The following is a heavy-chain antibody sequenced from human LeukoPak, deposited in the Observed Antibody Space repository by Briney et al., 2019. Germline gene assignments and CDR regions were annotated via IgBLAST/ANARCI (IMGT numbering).Heavy chain of an antibody. CDR1: GFTFSSYA. J-gene: IGHJ4*02. Sequence: GGSLRLSCAASGFTFSSYAMSWVRQAPGKGLEWVSGISGSGDSTYYADSVKGRFTISRDNSKNTLFLQMNGLRAEDTAVYYCATYRRGYHDSSESYYFDYWGQGTLVTVSS. CDR2: ISGSGDST. D-gene: IGHD3-22*01. CDR3: ATYRRGYHDSSESYYFDY. V-gene: IGHV3-23*01.